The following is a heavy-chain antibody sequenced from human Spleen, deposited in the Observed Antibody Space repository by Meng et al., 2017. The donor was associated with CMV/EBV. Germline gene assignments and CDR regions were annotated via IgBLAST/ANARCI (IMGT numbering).Heavy chain of an antibody. CDR3: ASWALGSSTRPYFDY. D-gene: IGHD2-2*01. Sequence: ASVKVSCKASGYTFTDYYIHWVRQAPGQGLEWMGWINPNSGGTNYAQKFQGRATMTRDTSISTGYMELSRLRSDDTAVYYCASWALGSSTRPYFDYWGQGTLVTVSS. V-gene: IGHV1-2*02. J-gene: IGHJ4*02. CDR1: GYTFTDYY. CDR2: INPNSGGT.